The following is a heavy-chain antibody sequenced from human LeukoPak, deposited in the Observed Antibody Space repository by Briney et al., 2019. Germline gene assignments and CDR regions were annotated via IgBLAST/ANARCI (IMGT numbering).Heavy chain of an antibody. Sequence: PGGSLRLSCAASGFSVSSNYMSWIRQPPGKGLEWIGYIYYSGSTNYNPSLKSRVTISVDTSKNQFSLKLSSVTAADTAVYYCARDQRYGYYYYMDVWGKGTTVTISS. V-gene: IGHV4-59*02. CDR2: IYYSGST. J-gene: IGHJ6*03. D-gene: IGHD1-1*01. CDR1: GFSVSSNY. CDR3: ARDQRYGYYYYMDV.